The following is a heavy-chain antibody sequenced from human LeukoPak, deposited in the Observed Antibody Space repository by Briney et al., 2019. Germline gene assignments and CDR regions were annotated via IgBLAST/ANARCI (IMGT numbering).Heavy chain of an antibody. Sequence: GGSLRVSCAASGFTFNSYGMSWVRQAPGKGLEWVSAISGGGGSTFYADSVKGRFTISRDNSKNTLYLQMNSLRAEDTAVYYCAKDHYDYIGGTYRDFDYWGQGTLVTVSS. V-gene: IGHV3-23*01. CDR1: GFTFNSYG. J-gene: IGHJ4*02. CDR3: AKDHYDYIGGTYRDFDY. CDR2: ISGGGGST. D-gene: IGHD3-16*02.